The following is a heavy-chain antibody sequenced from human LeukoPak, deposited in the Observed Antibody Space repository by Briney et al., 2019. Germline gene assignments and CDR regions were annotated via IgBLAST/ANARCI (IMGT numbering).Heavy chain of an antibody. D-gene: IGHD6-13*01. V-gene: IGHV4-34*01. CDR2: INHSGST. CDR3: ARISSSSWYCYYYYMDV. CDR1: GGSFSGYY. J-gene: IGHJ6*03. Sequence: SETLSLTCAVYGGSFSGYYWSWIRQPPGKGLEWIGEINHSGSTNYNPSLKSRVTISVDTSKNQFSLKLSSVTAADTAVYYCARISSSSWYCYYYYMDVWGKGTTVTISS.